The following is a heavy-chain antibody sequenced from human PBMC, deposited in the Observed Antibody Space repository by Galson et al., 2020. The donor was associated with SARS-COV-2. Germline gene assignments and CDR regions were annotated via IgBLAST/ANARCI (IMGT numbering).Heavy chain of an antibody. CDR2: IYYSGSP. CDR3: ARGDTDYYDSSGYYYYFDY. CDR1: GGSISSYY. Sequence: ETSETLSLTCTVSGGSISSYYWSWIRQPPGKGLEWIGYIYYSGSPTYNPSLKIRVTISVDTSKNQFSLKLSSVTAADTAVYYCARGDTDYYDSSGYYYYFDYWGQGTLVTVSS. V-gene: IGHV4-59*08. J-gene: IGHJ4*02. D-gene: IGHD3-22*01.